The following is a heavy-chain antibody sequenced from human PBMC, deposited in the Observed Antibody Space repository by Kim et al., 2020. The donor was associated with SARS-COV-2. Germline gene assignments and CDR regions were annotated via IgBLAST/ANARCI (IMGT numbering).Heavy chain of an antibody. CDR3: AKGGLTGYYGMDV. D-gene: IGHD7-27*01. CDR2: INTNTGNP. V-gene: IGHV7-4-1*02. Sequence: ASVKVSCRTSGYTFTNSAMNWVRQAPGQGPEWMGWINTNTGNPTYAPGFTGRFVFSLDASVSTAYLQISSLKTEDTAVYYCAKGGLTGYYGMDVWGQGTTVTVSS. J-gene: IGHJ6*02. CDR1: GYTFTNSA.